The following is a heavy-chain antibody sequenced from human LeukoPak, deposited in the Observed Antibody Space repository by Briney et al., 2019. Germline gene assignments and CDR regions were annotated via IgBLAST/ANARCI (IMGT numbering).Heavy chain of an antibody. Sequence: WESLKISCKGSGYSFTSYWIGWVRQMPGKGLERIGIIYPGDSDTRHSPSFQGQVTISADKSISTAYLQWSSLKASDTAMYYCARPGGYSYPGAFDIWGQGTMVTVSS. J-gene: IGHJ3*02. V-gene: IGHV5-51*01. CDR1: GYSFTSYW. CDR2: IYPGDSDT. CDR3: ARPGGYSYPGAFDI. D-gene: IGHD5-18*01.